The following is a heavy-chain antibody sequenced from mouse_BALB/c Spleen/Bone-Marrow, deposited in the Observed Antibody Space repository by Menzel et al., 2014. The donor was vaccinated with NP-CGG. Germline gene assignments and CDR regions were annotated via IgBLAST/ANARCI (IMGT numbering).Heavy chain of an antibody. Sequence: EAKLMESGAVIVKPGASVKLSCTGSGFNIKDTFMHWVKQRPEQGLEWIGRIDPANGTTQYDPKFQGKATIKADTSSNAAYVHLTSLTSEAAAVYYCTRGEDYWGQGTTLAVSS. CDR3: TRGEDY. CDR1: GFNIKDTF. CDR2: IDPANGTT. J-gene: IGHJ2*01. V-gene: IGHV14-3*02.